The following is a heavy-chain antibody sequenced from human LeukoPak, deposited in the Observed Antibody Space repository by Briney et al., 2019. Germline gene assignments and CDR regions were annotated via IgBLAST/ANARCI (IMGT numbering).Heavy chain of an antibody. CDR2: IYHSGTT. D-gene: IGHD2-2*01. CDR3: ARIQSSTSPFDY. J-gene: IGHJ4*02. V-gene: IGHV4-59*11. CDR1: GGSISSHY. Sequence: SETLSLTCTVSGGSISSHYWSWIRQPPGKRLEWIGYIYHSGTTTYNPSLESRVTISVDTPKNQFSLGLTSVTAADTAVYYCARIQSSTSPFDYWGQGTLVTVSS.